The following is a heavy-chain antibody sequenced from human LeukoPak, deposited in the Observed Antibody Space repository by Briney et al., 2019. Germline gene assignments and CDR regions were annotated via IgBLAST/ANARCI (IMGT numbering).Heavy chain of an antibody. Sequence: GASVKVSCKASGYTFTNYDIHWVRQAAGQGLEWMGWVNPNSDITHYSQKFQGRVTMTQNSSISTAYMELSSLRSEDTAVYYCASGAACNYGYWGQGTLVTVSS. CDR3: ASGAACNYGY. CDR1: GYTFTNYD. V-gene: IGHV1-8*01. J-gene: IGHJ4*02. D-gene: IGHD2-2*03. CDR2: VNPNSDIT.